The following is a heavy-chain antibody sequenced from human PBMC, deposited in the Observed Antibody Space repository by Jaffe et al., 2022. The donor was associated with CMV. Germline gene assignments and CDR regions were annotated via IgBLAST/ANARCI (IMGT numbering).Heavy chain of an antibody. J-gene: IGHJ3*02. Sequence: EVQVVQSGGGLVQPGGSLRLSCAASGFTVWDNYMSWVRQAPMGGLEWVSVIYSGGSTYYADSVRGRFTISRDNFNNTVYLHMNDLRADDTAVYFCARDRSASYAFDIWGQGTTVTVSS. CDR1: GFTVWDNY. CDR2: IYSGGST. CDR3: ARDRSASYAFDI. V-gene: IGHV3-53*01.